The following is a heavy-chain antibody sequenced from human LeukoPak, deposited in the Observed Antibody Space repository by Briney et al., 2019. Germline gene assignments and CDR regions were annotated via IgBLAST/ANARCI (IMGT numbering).Heavy chain of an antibody. D-gene: IGHD3-22*01. J-gene: IGHJ4*02. CDR2: ISDTGGST. CDR3: AKRGVVIRVILVGFHKEAYYFDS. CDR1: GITLSNYG. V-gene: IGHV3-23*01. Sequence: GGSLSLSCAVSGITLSNYGMTWVRQARGRGVEWVAYISDTGGSTNCAASVKGRFNISRDTPKNTLYLPMNSLRAEDTAVYFCAKRGVVIRVILVGFHKEAYYFDSWGQGALVTVSS.